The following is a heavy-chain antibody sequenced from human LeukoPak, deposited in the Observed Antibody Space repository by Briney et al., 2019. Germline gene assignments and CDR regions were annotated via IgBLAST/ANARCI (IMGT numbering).Heavy chain of an antibody. CDR3: ARAERRGFGENPDY. CDR1: GFTFSSYS. CDR2: ISSSTSYI. Sequence: GGSLRLSCAASGFTFSSYSMNWIRQAPGKGLEWVSSISSSTSYIYYADSVKGRFTISKDNAKNSLYLQMNSLRAEDTAVYYCARAERRGFGENPDYWGQGTLVTVSS. J-gene: IGHJ4*02. V-gene: IGHV3-21*01. D-gene: IGHD3-10*01.